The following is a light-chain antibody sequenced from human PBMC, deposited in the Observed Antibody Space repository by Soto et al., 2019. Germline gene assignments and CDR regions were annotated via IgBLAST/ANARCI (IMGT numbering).Light chain of an antibody. Sequence: QSALTQPASVSGSPGQSITISCTGTSSDVGGYNYVSWYQQHPGKVPKLMIYDVSNRPSGVSNRFSGSKSGNTVSLTISGLQAEDEADYYCSSYTSSSTLYVFGTGTKLTVL. CDR3: SSYTSSSTLYV. CDR1: SSDVGGYNY. CDR2: DVS. V-gene: IGLV2-14*01. J-gene: IGLJ1*01.